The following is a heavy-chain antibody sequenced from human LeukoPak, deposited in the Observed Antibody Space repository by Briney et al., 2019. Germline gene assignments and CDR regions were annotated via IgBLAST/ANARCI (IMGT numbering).Heavy chain of an antibody. D-gene: IGHD1-14*01. CDR2: IYSGGST. Sequence: GGSLRLSCAASGSTSSTNAMSWVRQAPGKGLEWVSIIYSGGSTYYADSVKGRFTISRDNSKNTLYLQMNSLRAEDTAVYYCATTGGAVYDYWGQGTLVTVSS. V-gene: IGHV3-53*01. CDR3: ATTGGAVYDY. J-gene: IGHJ4*02. CDR1: GSTSSTNA.